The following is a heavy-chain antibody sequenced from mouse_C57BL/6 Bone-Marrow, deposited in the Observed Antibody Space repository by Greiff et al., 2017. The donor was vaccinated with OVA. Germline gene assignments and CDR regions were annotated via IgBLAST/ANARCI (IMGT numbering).Heavy chain of an antibody. CDR1: GFTFSSYG. CDR3: ARLRGYYGSLDY. J-gene: IGHJ2*01. V-gene: IGHV5-6*01. D-gene: IGHD1-1*01. Sequence: EVQLVESGGDLVKPGGSLKLSCAASGFTFSSYGMSWVRQTPDKRLEWVATISSGGSYTYYPDSVKGRFTISRDNAKNTLYLQMSSLKSEDTAMYYCARLRGYYGSLDYWGQGTTLTVSS. CDR2: ISSGGSYT.